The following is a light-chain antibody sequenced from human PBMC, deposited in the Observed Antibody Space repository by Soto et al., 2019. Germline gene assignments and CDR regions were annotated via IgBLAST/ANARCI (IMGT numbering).Light chain of an antibody. CDR1: SGHSSYI. V-gene: IGLV4-60*03. Sequence: QLVLTQSSSASASLGSSVKLTCTLSSGHSSYIIAWHQQQPGKAPRYLMKLEGSGSYNKGSGVPDRFSGSSSGADRYLTISNLPSEDEADYYCETWDSNTLVVFGGGTKLTVL. J-gene: IGLJ2*01. CDR3: ETWDSNTLVV. CDR2: LEGSGSY.